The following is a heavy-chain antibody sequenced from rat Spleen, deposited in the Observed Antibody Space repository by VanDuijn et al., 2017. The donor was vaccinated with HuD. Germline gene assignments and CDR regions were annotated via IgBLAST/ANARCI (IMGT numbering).Heavy chain of an antibody. CDR3: TRQGTENIRSYFDY. CDR1: GFTFSDYY. D-gene: IGHD1-11*01. V-gene: IGHV5-7*01. CDR2: ISYDGGST. Sequence: EVQLVESGGGLVQPGRSLKLSCAASGFTFSDYYMAWVRQAPTKGLEWVASISYDGGSTYYRDSVKGRFTLSRDNAKSTLFLQMDGLRSEDTATYYCTRQGTENIRSYFDYWGQGVMVTVSS. J-gene: IGHJ2*01.